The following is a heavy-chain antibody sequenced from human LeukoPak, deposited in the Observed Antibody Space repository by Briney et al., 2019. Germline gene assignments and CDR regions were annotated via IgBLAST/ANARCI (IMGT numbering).Heavy chain of an antibody. CDR3: AGYSRAFDI. Sequence: PSETRSLTCTGAGCSISKYYWSWIRQPPGKGQEWIGYPYYSGSTKYNPALKRRVTISVYTSKNQFSLKESSVTAADTAVYYCAGYSRAFDIWGQGTMVTVSS. V-gene: IGHV4-59*01. J-gene: IGHJ3*02. CDR1: GCSISKYY. D-gene: IGHD6-13*01. CDR2: PYYSGST.